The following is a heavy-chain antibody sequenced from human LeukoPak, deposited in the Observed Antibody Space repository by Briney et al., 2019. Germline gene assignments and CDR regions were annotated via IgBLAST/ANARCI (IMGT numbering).Heavy chain of an antibody. V-gene: IGHV3-23*01. J-gene: IGHJ4*02. D-gene: IGHD2-15*01. CDR1: GFTFSDYD. CDR3: AKAPVTSCRGAFCYPFDY. Sequence: GGSLRLSCAASGFTFSDYDMSCIRQAPGQGLEWGSAISGSGGSTYYADSVKGRFTISRDNSKTTLYLQMNSLSAEDTAVYYCAKAPVTSCRGAFCYPFDYWGQGTLVTVSS. CDR2: ISGSGGST.